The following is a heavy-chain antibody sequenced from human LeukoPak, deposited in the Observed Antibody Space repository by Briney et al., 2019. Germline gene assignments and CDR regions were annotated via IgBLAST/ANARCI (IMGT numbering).Heavy chain of an antibody. V-gene: IGHV1-8*01. CDR1: GYTFTSYD. D-gene: IGHD3-22*01. CDR3: ARTTTVPYYYDSSGYYYYYYMDV. Sequence: ASVKVSCKASGYTFTSYDINWVRQATGQGLEWMGWMNPNSGNTGYAQKFQGRVSMTTDTSTSTAYMDLRSLRSDDTAVYYCARTTTVPYYYDSSGYYYYYYMDVWGKGTTVTISS. CDR2: MNPNSGNT. J-gene: IGHJ6*03.